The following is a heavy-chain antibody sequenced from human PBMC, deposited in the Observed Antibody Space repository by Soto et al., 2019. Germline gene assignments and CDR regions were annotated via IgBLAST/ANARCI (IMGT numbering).Heavy chain of an antibody. D-gene: IGHD3-3*01. CDR1: GFTFSSYA. V-gene: IGHV3-23*01. CDR2: ISGSGGST. J-gene: IGHJ4*02. CDR3: AKDRPNLYDFWSGYYFDY. Sequence: GSLRLSCAASGFTFSSYAMSWVRQAPGKGLEWVSAISGSGGSTYYADSVKGRFTISRDNSKNTLYLQMNSLRAEDTAVYYCAKDRPNLYDFWSGYYFDYWGQGTLVTVSS.